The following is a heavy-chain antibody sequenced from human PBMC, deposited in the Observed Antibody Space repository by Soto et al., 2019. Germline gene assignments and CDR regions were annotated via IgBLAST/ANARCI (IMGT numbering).Heavy chain of an antibody. CDR2: MNPNSGNT. V-gene: IGHV1-8*01. J-gene: IGHJ4*02. D-gene: IGHD3-10*01. CDR1: GYTFTSYD. CDR3: ARAPSPRCRMVRGVRIDY. Sequence: GASVKVSCKASGYTFTSYDINWVRQATGQGLEWMGWMNPNSGNTGYAQKFQGRVTMTRNTSISTAYMELSSLRSEDTAVYYCARAPSPRCRMVRGVRIDYWGQGTLVTVSS.